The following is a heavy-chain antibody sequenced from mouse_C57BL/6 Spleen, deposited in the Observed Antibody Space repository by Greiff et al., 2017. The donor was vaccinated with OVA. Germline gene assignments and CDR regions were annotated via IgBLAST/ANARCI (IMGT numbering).Heavy chain of an antibody. CDR3: ARGYSNYYWYFDV. J-gene: IGHJ1*03. V-gene: IGHV5-16*01. CDR1: GFTFSDYY. Sequence: DVHLVESEGGLVQPGSSMKLSCTASGFTFSDYYMAWVRQVPEKGLEWVANINYDGSSTYYLDSLKSRFIISRDNAKNILYLQMSSLKSEDTATYYCARGYSNYYWYFDVWGTGTTVTVSS. CDR2: INYDGSST. D-gene: IGHD2-5*01.